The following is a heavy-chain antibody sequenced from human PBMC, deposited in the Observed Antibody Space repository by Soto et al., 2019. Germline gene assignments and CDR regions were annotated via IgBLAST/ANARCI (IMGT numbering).Heavy chain of an antibody. J-gene: IGHJ6*02. CDR3: ARGVGGTVTHYYYYYGMDV. V-gene: IGHV3-13*01. CDR1: GFTFSSYD. CDR2: IGTAGDT. Sequence: GGSLRLCCAASGFTFSSYDMHWVRQATGKGLEWVSAIGTAGDTYYPGSVKGRFTISRENAKNSLYLQMNSLRAGDTAVYYCARGVGGTVTHYYYYYGMDVWGQGTTVTVSS. D-gene: IGHD4-4*01.